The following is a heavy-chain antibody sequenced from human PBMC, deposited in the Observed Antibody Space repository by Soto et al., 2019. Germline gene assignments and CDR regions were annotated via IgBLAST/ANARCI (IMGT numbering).Heavy chain of an antibody. CDR3: AKDRLRGGFLTTATTNGLDV. J-gene: IGHJ6*02. V-gene: IGHV3-30*18. D-gene: IGHD1-26*01. CDR2: ISYDGSNK. Sequence: QVQLVESGGGVVQPGRSLRLSCAASGFTFSSYGMYWVRQAPGKGLEWVALISYDGSNKYYVDSVKGRFTISRDNSKNTLFLQMNSLRAGDTAVYYCAKDRLRGGFLTTATTNGLDVWGQGTTVTVSS. CDR1: GFTFSSYG.